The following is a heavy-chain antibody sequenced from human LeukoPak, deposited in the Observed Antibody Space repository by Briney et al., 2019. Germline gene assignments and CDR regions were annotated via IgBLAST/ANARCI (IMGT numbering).Heavy chain of an antibody. V-gene: IGHV1-2*02. J-gene: IGHJ5*02. CDR2: INPNSGGT. D-gene: IGHD2-2*01. CDR3: ASFIRLNPAAISNWFDP. Sequence: GASVKVSCKASGYTFTGYYMHWVRQAPGQGLEWMGWINPNSGGTNYAQKFQGRVTMTRDTSISAAYMELSRLRSDDTAVYYCASFIRLNPAAISNWFDPCGQGTLVTVSS. CDR1: GYTFTGYY.